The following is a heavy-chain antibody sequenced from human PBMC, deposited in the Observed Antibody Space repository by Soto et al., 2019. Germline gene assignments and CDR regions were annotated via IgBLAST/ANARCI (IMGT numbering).Heavy chain of an antibody. Sequence: ASVKVSCKASGYTFTSYAMHWVRQAPGQRLEWMGWINAGNGNTKYSQKFQGRVTITRDTSASTAYMELSSLRSEDTAVYYCARDPGMVATSAPDYWGQGTLVTVSS. V-gene: IGHV1-3*01. CDR3: ARDPGMVATSAPDY. J-gene: IGHJ4*02. CDR1: GYTFTSYA. D-gene: IGHD5-12*01. CDR2: INAGNGNT.